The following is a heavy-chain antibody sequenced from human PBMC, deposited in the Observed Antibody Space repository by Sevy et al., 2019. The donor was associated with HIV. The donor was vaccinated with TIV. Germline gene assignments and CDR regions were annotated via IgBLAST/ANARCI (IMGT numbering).Heavy chain of an antibody. J-gene: IGHJ4*02. Sequence: SETLSLTCTVSGGSISSYYWSWIRQPPGKGLEWIGYIYYSGSTNYNPSLKSRVTISVDTSKNQFALKLSSVTAADTAGYYCASEAVSGSYSVGFDYCGQGTLVTVSS. CDR1: GGSISSYY. D-gene: IGHD1-26*01. CDR2: IYYSGST. CDR3: ASEAVSGSYSVGFDY. V-gene: IGHV4-59*01.